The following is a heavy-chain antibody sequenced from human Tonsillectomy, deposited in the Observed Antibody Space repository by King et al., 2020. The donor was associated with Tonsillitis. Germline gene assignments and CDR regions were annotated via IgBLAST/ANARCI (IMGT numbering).Heavy chain of an antibody. V-gene: IGHV4-59*12. CDR1: GGSISSYY. D-gene: IGHD3-22*01. Sequence: VQLQESGPGLVKPSETLSLTCTVSGGSISSYYWSWIRQPPGKGLEWIGYIYHSGSTNYNPSLKSRVTISVDTSKNQFSLKLTSVTAADTAVYYCARVSRVDYDSSAYPDYWGQGTLVTVTS. J-gene: IGHJ4*02. CDR3: ARVSRVDYDSSAYPDY. CDR2: IYHSGST.